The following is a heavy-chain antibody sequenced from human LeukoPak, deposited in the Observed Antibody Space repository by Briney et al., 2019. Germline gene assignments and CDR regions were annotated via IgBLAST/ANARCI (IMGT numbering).Heavy chain of an antibody. CDR2: IFYSGST. D-gene: IGHD6-19*01. Sequence: SETLSLTCTVSGGSISSYYWSWIRQPPGKGLEWIGYIFYSGSTNYNPSLKSRVTISVDTSKNQFSLKLSSVTAADTAMYYCARCTSGWPLDYWGQGTLVTVSS. V-gene: IGHV4-59*01. CDR1: GGSISSYY. CDR3: ARCTSGWPLDY. J-gene: IGHJ4*02.